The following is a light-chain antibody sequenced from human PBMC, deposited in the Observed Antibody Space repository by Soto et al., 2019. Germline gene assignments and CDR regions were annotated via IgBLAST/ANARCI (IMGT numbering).Light chain of an antibody. J-gene: IGKJ1*01. CDR2: DAS. CDR1: QSLSGL. Sequence: DIQMTQSPSTLSASVGDRVTITCRASQSLSGLLAWYQQKPGKAPKLLIYDASSLESGVPSRFSGSGSGTEVTLTISSLQPDDFATYFCQQYSSYWTFRQGTKVEIK. V-gene: IGKV1-5*01. CDR3: QQYSSYWT.